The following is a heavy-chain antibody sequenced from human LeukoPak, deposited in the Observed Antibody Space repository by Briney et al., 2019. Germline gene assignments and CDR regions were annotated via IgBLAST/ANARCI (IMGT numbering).Heavy chain of an antibody. CDR3: ARGALLYAGNPHDGFDI. CDR1: GASISNYY. J-gene: IGHJ3*02. Sequence: SETLSLTCTVSGASISNYYWCWIRQPPGEGLEWIGYIYNTNTGSTNNNLSLKSRVTISVDTSENQFSLKVSSVTAADTAFYYCARGALLYAGNPHDGFDIWGQGTMVTVSS. CDR2: IYNTNTGST. D-gene: IGHD4-23*01. V-gene: IGHV4-59*12.